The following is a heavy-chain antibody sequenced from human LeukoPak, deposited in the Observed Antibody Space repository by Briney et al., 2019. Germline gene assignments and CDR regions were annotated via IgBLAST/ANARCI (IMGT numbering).Heavy chain of an antibody. V-gene: IGHV3-30-3*01. CDR2: ISYDGSNK. Sequence: PGGSLRLSCAASGFTFSSYAMHWVRQAPGKGLEWVAVISYDGSNKYYADSVKGRFTISRDNSKNTLYLQMNSLRAEDTAVYYCARDRVGYCSSTSCYIFDDYWGQGTLVTVSS. D-gene: IGHD2-2*02. CDR3: ARDRVGYCSSTSCYIFDDY. J-gene: IGHJ4*02. CDR1: GFTFSSYA.